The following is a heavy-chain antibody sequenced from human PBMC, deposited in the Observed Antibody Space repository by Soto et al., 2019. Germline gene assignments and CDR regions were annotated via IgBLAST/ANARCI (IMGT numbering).Heavy chain of an antibody. CDR3: AKGHEVLVHPFFDY. J-gene: IGHJ4*02. Sequence: PGGSLRLSCAASGFTFSSYAMSWVRQAPGKGLEWVSGISSSGGSTYYADSVKGRFTISRDNSKNTLYLQMNSLRAEDTAVYYCAKGHEVLVHPFFDYWGQGNLVTVSS. CDR2: ISSSGGST. CDR1: GFTFSSYA. D-gene: IGHD2-21*01. V-gene: IGHV3-23*01.